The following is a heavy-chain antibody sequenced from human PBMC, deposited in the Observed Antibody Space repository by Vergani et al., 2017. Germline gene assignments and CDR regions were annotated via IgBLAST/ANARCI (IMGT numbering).Heavy chain of an antibody. D-gene: IGHD1-14*01. CDR1: AGSISSGSYY. CDR2: IYTSGST. J-gene: IGHJ6*03. CDR3: ARFLPFYLGNLNYYYYMDV. Sequence: VQLQESGPGLVKPPGTLSLICTVSAGSISSGSYYWSWIRQPAGKGLEWIERIYTSGSTNYNPSLKSRVTMSVDTSKNQFSLKLSSVTAADTAVYYCARFLPFYLGNLNYYYYMDVWGKGTTVTVSS. V-gene: IGHV4-61*02.